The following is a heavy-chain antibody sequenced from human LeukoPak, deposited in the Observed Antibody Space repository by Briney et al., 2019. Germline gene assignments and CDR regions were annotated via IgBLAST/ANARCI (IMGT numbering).Heavy chain of an antibody. CDR2: IIAILDTA. CDR3: VRSGYDYDWFDP. V-gene: IGHV1-69*08. Sequence: ASVKVSCKASGGSFSDYSISWVRQAPGQGLEWMGRIIAILDTAHYAQKFQGRFTITADKSTTTVYMELSSLRSDDTAVYYCVRSGYDYDWFDPWGQGTLITVSS. J-gene: IGHJ5*02. CDR1: GGSFSDYS. D-gene: IGHD5-12*01.